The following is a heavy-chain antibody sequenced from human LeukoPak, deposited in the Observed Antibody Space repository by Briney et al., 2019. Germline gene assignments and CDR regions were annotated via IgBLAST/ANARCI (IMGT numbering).Heavy chain of an antibody. CDR2: IRYDGTNK. V-gene: IGHV3-30*02. Sequence: GGSLRLSCAACGFTFSSYGMHWVRQGPGRGLEWVAFIRYDGTNKYYADSVKGRFTISRDNSKNTLYLQMNSLRAEDTAVYYCATNYSSGCSSTSCYTPLDYWGQGTLVTVSS. CDR3: ATNYSSGCSSTSCYTPLDY. J-gene: IGHJ4*02. CDR1: GFTFSSYG. D-gene: IGHD2-2*02.